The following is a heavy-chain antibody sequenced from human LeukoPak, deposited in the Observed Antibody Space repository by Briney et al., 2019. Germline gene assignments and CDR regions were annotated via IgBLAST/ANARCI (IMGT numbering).Heavy chain of an antibody. CDR1: GYTSTSPD. J-gene: IGHJ3*02. V-gene: IGHV1-8*01. CDR3: ARYTQHYGFDI. CDR2: MNPRDNT. Sequence: ASVKVSCKASGYTSTSPDINWVRQATGRGLEWLGWMNPRDNTGYAQKFQGRVTLTRDKSINTAYMELSSLRSEDAAVYYCARYTQHYGFDIWGQGTMVTVSA. D-gene: IGHD3-3*02.